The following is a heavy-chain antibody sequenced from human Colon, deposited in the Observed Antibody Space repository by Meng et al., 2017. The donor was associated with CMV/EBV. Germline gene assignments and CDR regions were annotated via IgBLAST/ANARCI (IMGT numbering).Heavy chain of an antibody. Sequence: QVRLQESGPGLGKPSETLSLTCIVSGVSVTSGAYHWSWIRQSPGKGLEWIGYIYDTGITIYNPSLKNRVTIFLETSKNQFSLNLNSMTTADTAVYYCAKSRSSTPGIVDDWGQGTLVTVSS. D-gene: IGHD2/OR15-2a*01. CDR1: GVSVTSGAYH. CDR2: IYDTGIT. J-gene: IGHJ4*02. V-gene: IGHV4-61*08. CDR3: AKSRSSTPGIVDD.